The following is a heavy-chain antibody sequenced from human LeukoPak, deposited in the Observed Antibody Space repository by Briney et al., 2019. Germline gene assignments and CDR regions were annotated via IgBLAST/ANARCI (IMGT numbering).Heavy chain of an antibody. J-gene: IGHJ4*02. CDR1: GFTFNSYG. Sequence: PGGSLRLSCAASGFTFNSYGMHWVRQTPGKGLEWVAVIWYDGSNKYYADSVKGRFTISRDNSKNTLYLQMNSLRAEDTAVYYCARPYCTSTSCPVDYWGRGTLVTVSS. CDR2: IWYDGSNK. V-gene: IGHV3-33*01. CDR3: ARPYCTSTSCPVDY. D-gene: IGHD2-2*01.